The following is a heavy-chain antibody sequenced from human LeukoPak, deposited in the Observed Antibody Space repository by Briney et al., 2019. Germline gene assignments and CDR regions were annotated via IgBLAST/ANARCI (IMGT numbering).Heavy chain of an antibody. V-gene: IGHV5-51*01. Sequence: ASVKVSCKASGGTFSSYAISWVRQAPGQGLEWMGIIHSADSNTKYSPSFQGQVTISADKSISTAYLQWSGLKASDTAMYYCAGARHGDYRWDYWGQGTLVTVSS. D-gene: IGHD4-17*01. CDR2: IHSADSNT. CDR1: GGTFSSYA. J-gene: IGHJ4*02. CDR3: AGARHGDYRWDY.